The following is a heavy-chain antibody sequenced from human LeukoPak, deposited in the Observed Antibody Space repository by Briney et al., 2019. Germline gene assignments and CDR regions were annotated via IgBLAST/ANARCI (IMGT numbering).Heavy chain of an antibody. CDR2: IEPDGSGK. Sequence: GGSLRLSCAASGFSFRGYWMSWVRQAPGKGLEWVADIEPDGSGKTYVDSVKGRFTISRDNAQQSLYLQMDTLTAEDTAVYSCVTSWVRQERDFWGQGTLVTVSS. J-gene: IGHJ4*02. CDR1: GFSFRGYW. D-gene: IGHD3-10*01. V-gene: IGHV3-7*01. CDR3: VTSWVRQERDF.